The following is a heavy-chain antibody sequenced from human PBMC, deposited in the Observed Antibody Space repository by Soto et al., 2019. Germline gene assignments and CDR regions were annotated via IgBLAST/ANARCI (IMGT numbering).Heavy chain of an antibody. Sequence: PSQTLSLTCDISGGSVSSNRCSWTWIRQSPSRGLEWLGRTYYRSKWYNEYGLSVKSRITINADTCKNQFSLQLNSVTPEDAAVYYCAGWEHDYGYLDLWALATTATVS. J-gene: IGHJ6*02. CDR1: GGSVSSNRCS. CDR2: TYYRSKWYN. D-gene: IGHD1-26*01. V-gene: IGHV6-1*01. CDR3: AGWEHDYGYLDL.